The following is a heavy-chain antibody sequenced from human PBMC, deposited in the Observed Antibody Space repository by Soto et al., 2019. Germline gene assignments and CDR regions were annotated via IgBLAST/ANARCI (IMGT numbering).Heavy chain of an antibody. CDR2: IYQSGVT. CDR1: GDSYSISTYS. D-gene: IGHD3-10*01. CDR3: ARVGSTMFRGVIPRHYYYYGMDV. Sequence: SETLSLTCNMSGDSYSISTYSWSWIRQPPGKALQWIGFIYQSGVTSYNPSLASRVSISLDRSNNQCSLKLKSVTAADTAVYYCARVGSTMFRGVIPRHYYYYGMDVWGQGTTVTVSS. J-gene: IGHJ6*02. V-gene: IGHV4-30-2*01.